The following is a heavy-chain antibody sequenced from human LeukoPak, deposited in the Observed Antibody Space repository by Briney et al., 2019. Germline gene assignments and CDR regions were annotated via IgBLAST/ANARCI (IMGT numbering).Heavy chain of an antibody. V-gene: IGHV1-2*02. CDR1: GYTFTGYY. J-gene: IGHJ4*02. CDR3: ARDPGRTVTPHY. D-gene: IGHD4-17*01. CDR2: INPNSGGT. Sequence: ASVKVSRKASGYTFTGYYMHWVRQAPGQGLEWMGWINPNSGGTNYAQKFQGRVTMTRDTSISTAYMELSRLRSDDTAVYYCARDPGRTVTPHYWGQGTLVTVSS.